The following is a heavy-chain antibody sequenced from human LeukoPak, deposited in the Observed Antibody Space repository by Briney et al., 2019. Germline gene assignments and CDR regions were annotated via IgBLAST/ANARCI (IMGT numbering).Heavy chain of an antibody. CDR2: INHSGST. Sequence: SETLSLTCAVYGVSFSGHYWSWIRQPPGKGLEWIGEINHSGSTNYNPSLKSRVTIPVDTSKNQFSLNLSSVTAADTAVYYCAKTPTAFVRGGYYFDYWGQGTLVTVSS. CDR1: GVSFSGHY. J-gene: IGHJ4*02. V-gene: IGHV4-34*01. D-gene: IGHD6-6*01. CDR3: AKTPTAFVRGGYYFDY.